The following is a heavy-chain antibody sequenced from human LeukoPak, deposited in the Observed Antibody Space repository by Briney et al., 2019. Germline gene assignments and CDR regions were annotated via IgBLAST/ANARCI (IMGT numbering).Heavy chain of an antibody. CDR1: GGTFSSYA. CDR3: VRGRGIAATVDLFDY. J-gene: IGHJ4*02. V-gene: IGHV1-69*05. D-gene: IGHD6-13*01. CDR2: IIPIFGTA. Sequence: ASVKVSCKASGGTFSSYAISWVRQAPGQGLDWMGGIIPIFGTANYAQKFQGRVTITTDESTSTAYMELSSLRCEDTAVYYIVRGRGIAATVDLFDYWGQGNLVTVSS.